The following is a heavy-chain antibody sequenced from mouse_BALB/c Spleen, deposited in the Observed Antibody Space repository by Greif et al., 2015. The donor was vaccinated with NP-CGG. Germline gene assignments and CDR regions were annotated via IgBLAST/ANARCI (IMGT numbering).Heavy chain of an antibody. CDR1: GYAFTNYW. Sequence: QVQLKQSGAELVRPGTSVKISCKASGYAFTNYWLGWVKQRPGHGLEWIGDIYPGSGNTYYNEKFKGKATLTADKSSSTAYMQLSSLTSEDSAVYFCARGVHYYGSSYEGDYWGQGTTLTVSS. D-gene: IGHD1-1*01. CDR2: IYPGSGNT. V-gene: IGHV1-63*01. CDR3: ARGVHYYGSSYEGDY. J-gene: IGHJ2*01.